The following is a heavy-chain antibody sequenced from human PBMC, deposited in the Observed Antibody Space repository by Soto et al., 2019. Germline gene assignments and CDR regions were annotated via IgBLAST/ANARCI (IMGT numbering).Heavy chain of an antibody. D-gene: IGHD6-6*01. CDR2: IYSGGST. V-gene: IGHV3-66*01. J-gene: IGHJ4*02. CDR3: VRDIATPPAY. CDR1: GVTLSRER. Sequence: GGAPRALRCSSGVTLSRERNTLVRQAPGKGLEWVSVIYSGGSTFYADSVRGRFTISRDNSKNTLYLQMNSLRVEDTAVYYCVRDIATPPAYWGQGTLVTVSS.